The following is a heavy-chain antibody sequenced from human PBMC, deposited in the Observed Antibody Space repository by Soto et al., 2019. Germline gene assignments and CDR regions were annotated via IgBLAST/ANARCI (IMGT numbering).Heavy chain of an antibody. CDR1: GFTFSTYG. V-gene: IGHV3-30*18. CDR3: VKEGRGSSASCSLCYCRAV. CDR2: LSHDESNK. Sequence: QVHLVESWGGVVQPGRSLRLSCGASGFTFSTYGMHWVRQAPGKGLEWVAALSHDESNKFYEASVKARFTISRDNSKNTLYMEMFGLGAEYTAGYYCVKEGRGSSASCSLCYCRAVWGQGTTVTVSS. D-gene: IGHD2-2*01. J-gene: IGHJ6*02.